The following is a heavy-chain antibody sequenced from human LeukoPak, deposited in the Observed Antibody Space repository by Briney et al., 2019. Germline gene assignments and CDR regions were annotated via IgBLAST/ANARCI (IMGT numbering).Heavy chain of an antibody. CDR3: ARDAPAQTFDY. V-gene: IGHV3-48*04. J-gene: IGHJ4*02. Sequence: GGSLRLSCAASGFTFSSYSMNWVRQAPGKGLEWVSYISSSSSTIYYADSVKGRFTISRDNAKNSLYLQMSSLRAEDTAVYYCARDAPAQTFDYWGQGTLVTVSS. CDR1: GFTFSSYS. CDR2: ISSSSSTI.